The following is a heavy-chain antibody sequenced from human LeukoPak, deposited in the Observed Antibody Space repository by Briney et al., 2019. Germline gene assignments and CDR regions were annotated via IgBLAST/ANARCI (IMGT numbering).Heavy chain of an antibody. D-gene: IGHD5-24*01. CDR2: INHSGST. Sequence: SETLSLTCAVYGGSFSGYYWSWIRQPSGKGLEWIGEINHSGSTNYNPSLKSRVTISVDTSKNQFSLKLSSVTAADTAVYYCARAKDGTNILDYWGQGTLVTVSS. CDR3: ARAKDGTNILDY. V-gene: IGHV4-34*01. J-gene: IGHJ4*02. CDR1: GGSFSGYY.